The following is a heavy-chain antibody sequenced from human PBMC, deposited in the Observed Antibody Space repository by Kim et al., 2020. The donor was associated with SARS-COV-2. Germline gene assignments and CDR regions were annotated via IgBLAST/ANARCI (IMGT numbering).Heavy chain of an antibody. Sequence: GGSLRLSCAASGFTFSSYSMNWVRQAPGKGLEWVSSISSSSSYIYYADSVKGRFTISRDNAKNSLYLQMNSLRAEDTAVYYCARHMYYYDSSGYYYVYDAFDIWGQGTMVTVSS. CDR3: ARHMYYYDSSGYYYVYDAFDI. V-gene: IGHV3-21*01. J-gene: IGHJ3*02. CDR1: GFTFSSYS. D-gene: IGHD3-22*01. CDR2: ISSSSSYI.